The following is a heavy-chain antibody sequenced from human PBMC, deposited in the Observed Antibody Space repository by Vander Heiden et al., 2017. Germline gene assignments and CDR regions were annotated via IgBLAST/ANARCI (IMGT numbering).Heavy chain of an antibody. Sequence: QVQLQESGPGLVKPSETLSLTCTVSGGPVNSGTYYWSWIRQSPGKRLEWIGDINDGGGSRYNPSLKSRVTISLDTFNNQFSLNLRSVTAADTAVYYCARDGPSVVGRMDVWGQGTTVTVSS. CDR1: GGPVNSGTYY. CDR3: ARDGPSVVGRMDV. J-gene: IGHJ6*02. CDR2: INDGGGS. V-gene: IGHV4-61*01. D-gene: IGHD2-15*01.